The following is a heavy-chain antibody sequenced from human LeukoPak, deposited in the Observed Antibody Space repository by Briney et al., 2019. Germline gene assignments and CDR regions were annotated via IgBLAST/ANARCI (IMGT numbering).Heavy chain of an antibody. CDR1: GLTFSSYG. CDR3: AKDLSSSWSIDY. CDR2: ISYDGSNK. V-gene: IGHV3-30*18. D-gene: IGHD6-13*01. J-gene: IGHJ4*02. Sequence: GRSLRLSCAASGLTFSSYGIHWVSHAPGKGLEWVAIISYDGSNKYYADSVKGRFTISRDNSKNTLYLQMNSLRAEDTAVYYCAKDLSSSWSIDYWGQGTLVTVSS.